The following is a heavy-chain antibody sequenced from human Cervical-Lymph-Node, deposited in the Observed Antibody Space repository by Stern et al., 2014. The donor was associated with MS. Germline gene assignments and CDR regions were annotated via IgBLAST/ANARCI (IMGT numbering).Heavy chain of an antibody. CDR1: DGSISSYY. CDR3: ARAGSYYVIDY. Sequence: VQLEESGPGLVKPSETLSLTCTVSDGSISSYYWSWIRQPPGKGLEWIGYIHYSGSTNYNPSLKSRAAISVDTSKKQFSLKLSSVTAADTAVYYCARAGSYYVIDYWGQGTLVTVSS. V-gene: IGHV4-59*01. D-gene: IGHD1-26*01. CDR2: IHYSGST. J-gene: IGHJ4*02.